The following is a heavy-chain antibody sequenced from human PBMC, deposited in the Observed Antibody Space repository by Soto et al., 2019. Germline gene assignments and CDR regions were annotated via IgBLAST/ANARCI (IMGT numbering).Heavy chain of an antibody. CDR2: IIPIFGTA. J-gene: IGHJ5*02. Sequence: QVQLVQSGAEVKKPGSSVKVSCKASGGTFSSYAISWVRQAPGQGLEWMGGIIPIFGTANYAQKFQGRVTITADESTSTAYMELSSLRSEDTAVYYCARDHLRVVSGAAPRAGEWFDPWGQGTLVTVSS. V-gene: IGHV1-69*01. D-gene: IGHD6-6*01. CDR3: ARDHLRVVSGAAPRAGEWFDP. CDR1: GGTFSSYA.